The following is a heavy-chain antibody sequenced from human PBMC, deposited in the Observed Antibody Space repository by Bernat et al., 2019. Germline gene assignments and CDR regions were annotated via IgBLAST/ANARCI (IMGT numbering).Heavy chain of an antibody. CDR1: GGSISSSSYY. CDR2: IYYSGST. Sequence: QLQLQESGPGLVKPSETLSLTCTVSGGSISSSSYYWGWIRQPPGKGLEWIGSIYYSGSTYYNPSLKSRVTISVDTSKNQFSLKLSSVTAADTAVYYCARQGNTAYDYVWGSYRSVWFDPWGQRTLVTVSS. CDR3: ARQGNTAYDYVWGSYRSVWFDP. J-gene: IGHJ5*02. D-gene: IGHD3-16*02. V-gene: IGHV4-39*01.